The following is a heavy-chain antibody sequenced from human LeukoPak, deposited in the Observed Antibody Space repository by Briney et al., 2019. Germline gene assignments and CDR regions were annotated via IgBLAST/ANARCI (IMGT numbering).Heavy chain of an antibody. J-gene: IGHJ4*02. CDR2: FDPEDGET. V-gene: IGHV1-24*01. D-gene: IGHD2/OR15-2a*01. CDR3: ATAGNRDLYYFDY. Sequence: ASVKVSCKVSGYTLTVLSMHCVRQAPGKGLEWMGGFDPEDGETIYAQKFQGRVTMTEDTSTDTAYMELSSLRADDTAVYYCATAGNRDLYYFDYWGQGTRVTVSS. CDR1: GYTLTVLS.